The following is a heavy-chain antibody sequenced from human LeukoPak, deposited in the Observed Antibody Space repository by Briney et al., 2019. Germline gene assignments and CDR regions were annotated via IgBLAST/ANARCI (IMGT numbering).Heavy chain of an antibody. Sequence: GGSLRLSCAASGFTFSSYSMNWVRQAPGKGLEWVSSISSSSSYIYYPDSVKGRFTISRDNAKNSLYLQMNSLRAEDTAVYYCATRGAASTVTQKLFDYWGQGTLVTVSS. J-gene: IGHJ4*02. D-gene: IGHD4-17*01. CDR2: ISSSSSYI. CDR1: GFTFSSYS. CDR3: ATRGAASTVTQKLFDY. V-gene: IGHV3-21*01.